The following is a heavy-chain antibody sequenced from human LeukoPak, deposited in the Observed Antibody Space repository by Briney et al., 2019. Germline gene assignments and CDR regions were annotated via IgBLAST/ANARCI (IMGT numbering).Heavy chain of an antibody. CDR1: GGSFSGYY. D-gene: IGHD3-3*01. CDR2: INHSGST. V-gene: IGHV4-34*01. CDR3: ASFTYDFWSGYHDY. Sequence: SETLSLTCAVYGGSFSGYYWSWIRQPPGKGLEWIGEINHSGSTNYNPSLKSRVTISVDTSKNQFSLKLSSVTAADTAVYYCASFTYDFWSGYHDYWGQGTLVTVSS. J-gene: IGHJ4*02.